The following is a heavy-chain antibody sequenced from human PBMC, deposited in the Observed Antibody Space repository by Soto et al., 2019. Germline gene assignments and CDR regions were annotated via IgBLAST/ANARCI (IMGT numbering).Heavy chain of an antibody. D-gene: IGHD3-22*01. CDR2: INPNSGGT. Sequence: ASVKVSCKASGGTFSSDSISWVRQAPGQGLEWMGWINPNSGGTNYAQKFRGRVTMTRDTSISTAYMELSRLRSDDTAVYYCARLYYDSSGYPWGQGTLVTAPQ. V-gene: IGHV1-2*02. CDR3: ARLYYDSSGYP. J-gene: IGHJ5*02. CDR1: GGTFSSDS.